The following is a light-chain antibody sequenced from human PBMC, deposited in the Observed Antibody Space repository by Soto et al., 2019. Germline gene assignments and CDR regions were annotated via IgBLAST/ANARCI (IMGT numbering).Light chain of an antibody. Sequence: AIRMTQSPSSFSASTGDRVTITCRASQGISSYLAWYQQKPGKAPKLLIYAASTLQSGVPSRFCGSGSETDFTLTISCLQSEDFATYYCQQYYSYPPTFGQGTKVEIK. J-gene: IGKJ1*01. V-gene: IGKV1-8*01. CDR2: AAS. CDR3: QQYYSYPPT. CDR1: QGISSY.